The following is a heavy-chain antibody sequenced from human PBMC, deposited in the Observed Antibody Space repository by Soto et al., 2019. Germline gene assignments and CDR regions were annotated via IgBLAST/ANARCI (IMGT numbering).Heavy chain of an antibody. Sequence: SETLCLTCTVSGGSISSSSYYWGWIRQPPGKGLEWIGSIYYSGSTYYNPSLKSRVTISVDTSKNQFSLKLSSVTAADTAVYYCARGDNWFDPWGQGTLVTVSS. CDR2: IYYSGST. V-gene: IGHV4-39*07. CDR3: ARGDNWFDP. CDR1: GGSISSSSYY. J-gene: IGHJ5*02.